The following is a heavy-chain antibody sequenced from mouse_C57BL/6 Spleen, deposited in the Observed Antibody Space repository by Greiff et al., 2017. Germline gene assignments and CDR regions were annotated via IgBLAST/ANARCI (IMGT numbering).Heavy chain of an antibody. V-gene: IGHV1-9*01. CDR1: GYTFTGYW. CDR2: ILPGSGST. CDR3: ARRKRNGDSNYDY. D-gene: IGHD2-13*01. Sequence: VQLQQSGAELMKPGASVKLSCKATGYTFTGYWIEWVKQRPGHGLEWIGEILPGSGSTNYNEKFKGKATFTADTSSNTAYMQLSSLTTVDSAIDYSARRKRNGDSNYDYWGKGTTLTVAS. J-gene: IGHJ2*01.